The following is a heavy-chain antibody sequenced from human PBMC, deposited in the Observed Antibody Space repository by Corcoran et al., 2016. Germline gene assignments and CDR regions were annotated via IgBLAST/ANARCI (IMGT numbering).Heavy chain of an antibody. CDR2: INPSGGST. CDR3: ARDTAYYEFWSGPKYGMDV. V-gene: IGHV1-46*01. Sequence: QVQLVQSGAEVKKPGASVKVSCKASGYAFTSYYMHWVRQAPGQGLEWMGIINPSGGSTSYAQKFQGRVTMTRDTSTSTVYMELSSLSSEDTAVYYCARDTAYYEFWSGPKYGMDVWGQGTTVTVSS. CDR1: GYAFTSYY. D-gene: IGHD3-3*01. J-gene: IGHJ6*02.